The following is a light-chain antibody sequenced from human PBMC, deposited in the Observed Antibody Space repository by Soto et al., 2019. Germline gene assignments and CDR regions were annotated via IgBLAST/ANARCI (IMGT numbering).Light chain of an antibody. Sequence: SYVLTQPPSVSAAPGQTARITCGGDDIGSKSVHWYQQKPDQAPVLVVYEDRARPSGIPERFSGSNSGNTATLTISRVEDGDEADYYCQVWDSSNYHYVFGSGTQLTVL. V-gene: IGLV3-21*02. CDR1: DIGSKS. J-gene: IGLJ7*01. CDR2: EDR. CDR3: QVWDSSNYHYV.